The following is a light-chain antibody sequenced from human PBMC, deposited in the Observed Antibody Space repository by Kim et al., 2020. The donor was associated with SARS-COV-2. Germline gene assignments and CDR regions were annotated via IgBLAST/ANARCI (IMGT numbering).Light chain of an antibody. V-gene: IGKV3-20*01. J-gene: IGKJ2*01. Sequence: PGERATLSCRASQNIISSYLVWYQQKLGQAPRLLIFGTSNRAKGIPDRFSGSGSGTDFTLTISSLEPEDSAVYYCQHYGDSLFTFGQVTKLEI. CDR3: QHYGDSLFT. CDR2: GTS. CDR1: QNIISSY.